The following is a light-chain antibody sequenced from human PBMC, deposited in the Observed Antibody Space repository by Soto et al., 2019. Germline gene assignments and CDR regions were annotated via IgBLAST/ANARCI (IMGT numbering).Light chain of an antibody. CDR2: DAF. Sequence: EIVLTQSPATLSVSPGERATLSCRASQTINNKLDWYQQKPGQPPRLLMSDAFTRAPGIPARLSGSGSGTEVILTISSLQSEDFAGYYCKQYESWSPITFGQGTRLEI. CDR1: QTINNK. J-gene: IGKJ5*01. V-gene: IGKV3-15*01. CDR3: KQYESWSPIT.